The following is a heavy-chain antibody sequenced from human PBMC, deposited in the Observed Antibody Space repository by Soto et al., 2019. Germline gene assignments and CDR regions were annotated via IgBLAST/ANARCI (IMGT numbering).Heavy chain of an antibody. D-gene: IGHD2-21*02. Sequence: QVQLMQSGAEVKKPGASVKVSCKASGDTFTDYYIHWVRQAPGQGLEWMGTVNPSGGHTTYAQHFLGRVTMTRTTSTSTLYMELTSLTSDATAVYYCARAGHVVVVTAALDYWGQGTLVTVSS. CDR1: GDTFTDYY. V-gene: IGHV1-46*01. CDR2: VNPSGGHT. CDR3: ARAGHVVVVTAALDY. J-gene: IGHJ4*02.